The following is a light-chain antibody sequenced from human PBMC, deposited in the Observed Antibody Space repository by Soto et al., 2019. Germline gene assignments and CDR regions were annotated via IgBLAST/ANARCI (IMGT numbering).Light chain of an antibody. Sequence: EVVLTQSPGTLSLSPGERATLSCRASQSVRSTYLGWYQQKPGQAPRLLIYGASKRQSGVPDRFSGGGSGTDFALTISSLQPVDFAVYYCQQFSGSVTFGGGTKVDIK. CDR2: GAS. CDR1: QSVRSTY. CDR3: QQFSGSVT. J-gene: IGKJ4*01. V-gene: IGKV3-20*01.